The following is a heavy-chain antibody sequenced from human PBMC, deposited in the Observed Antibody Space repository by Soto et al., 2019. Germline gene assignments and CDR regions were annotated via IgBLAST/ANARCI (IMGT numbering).Heavy chain of an antibody. Sequence: EVQLVESGGGLVQPGGSLRLSCAVSGFTFSDYWMSWVRQAPGKGLEWVANIKQDGNEKYYVDSVKGQYTISKDNAKNSLYLQMNSLRAEDTAVYYCARGLGSSGWYSPWDPFDIWGQGTMVTVSS. V-gene: IGHV3-7*01. CDR2: IKQDGNEK. CDR3: ARGLGSSGWYSPWDPFDI. CDR1: GFTFSDYW. J-gene: IGHJ3*02. D-gene: IGHD6-19*01.